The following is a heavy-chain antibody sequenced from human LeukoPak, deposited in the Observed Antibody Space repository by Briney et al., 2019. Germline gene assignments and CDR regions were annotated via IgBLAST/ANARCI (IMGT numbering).Heavy chain of an antibody. J-gene: IGHJ4*02. CDR3: VRGNVDYYDSSGYYYDY. V-gene: IGHV1-18*01. D-gene: IGHD3-22*01. CDR2: YNGNT. Sequence: YNGNTNYAQKLQGRVTMTTDTSTSTAYMELRSLRSDDTAVYYCVRGNVDYYDSSGYYYDYWGQGTLVTVSS.